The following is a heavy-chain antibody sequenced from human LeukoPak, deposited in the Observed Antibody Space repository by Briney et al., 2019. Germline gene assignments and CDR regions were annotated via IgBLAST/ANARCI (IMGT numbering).Heavy chain of an antibody. V-gene: IGHV3-30*18. CDR2: ISYDGSNK. CDR1: GFTFSPYW. J-gene: IGHJ4*02. CDR3: AKELSYFDC. Sequence: GGSLRLSCAASGFTFSPYWMTWVRQAPGKGLEWVAVISYDGSNKYYADSVKGRFTISRDNSKNTLYLQMNSLRAEDTAVYYCAKELSYFDCWGQGTLVTVSS.